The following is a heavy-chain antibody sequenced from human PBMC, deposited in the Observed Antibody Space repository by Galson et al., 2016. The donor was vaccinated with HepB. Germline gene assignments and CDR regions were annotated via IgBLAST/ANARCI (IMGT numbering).Heavy chain of an antibody. J-gene: IGHJ4*02. CDR3: ARPSSSGWYYFDY. CDR1: GGTFSTSA. D-gene: IGHD6-19*01. V-gene: IGHV1-69*10. Sequence: SVKVSCKASGGTFSTSAIIWVRQAPGQGLEWMGGIIPIFGVANYAQKFQDRVTITADKSTSTAYMELSGLRSEDTAVYYCARPSSSGWYYFDYWGQGTLVTVSS. CDR2: IIPIFGVA.